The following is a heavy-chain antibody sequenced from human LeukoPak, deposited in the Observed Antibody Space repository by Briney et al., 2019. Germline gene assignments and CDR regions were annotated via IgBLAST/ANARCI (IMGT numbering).Heavy chain of an antibody. V-gene: IGHV3-23*01. Sequence: PGGSLRLSCAASGFTFSTYGLTWVREAPGKGLEWVSLINSADNTYYADSVKGRFTISRDNSMNTLYLQMNSLSADDTAVYYCARRSASRSFFDYWGQGSLVTVSS. CDR3: ARRSASRSFFDY. CDR2: INSADNT. CDR1: GFTFSTYG. D-gene: IGHD3-10*01. J-gene: IGHJ4*02.